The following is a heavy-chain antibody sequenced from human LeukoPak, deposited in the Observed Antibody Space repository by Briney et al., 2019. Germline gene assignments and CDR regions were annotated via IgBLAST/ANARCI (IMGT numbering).Heavy chain of an antibody. CDR2: ISSTGGAT. CDR3: VKDLSRSRSDF. V-gene: IGHV3-64D*08. D-gene: IGHD2-2*01. Sequence: GESLKISCSASGXTFSSYVFHWVRQAPGKGLEYVSAISSTGGATYYADSVKGRFTISRDNSKNTLYPQMSSLSAEDTAVYYCVKDLSRSRSDFWGQGTRVTVSS. J-gene: IGHJ4*02. CDR1: GXTFSSYV.